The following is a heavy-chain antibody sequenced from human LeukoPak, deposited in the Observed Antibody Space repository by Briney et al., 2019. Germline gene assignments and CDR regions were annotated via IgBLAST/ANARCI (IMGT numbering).Heavy chain of an antibody. Sequence: PSETLSLTCNVSGGSIRGYYWSWIRQPPGKGLEWMGYIYSSGSTNYNPSLKSRVTMSVDTSKNQFSLKVSSVTAADTAVYYCARVFDSGSQAYFYYMDVWGKGTTVTIFS. V-gene: IGHV4-59*01. CDR1: GGSIRGYY. J-gene: IGHJ6*03. CDR2: IYSSGST. D-gene: IGHD3-10*01. CDR3: ARVFDSGSQAYFYYMDV.